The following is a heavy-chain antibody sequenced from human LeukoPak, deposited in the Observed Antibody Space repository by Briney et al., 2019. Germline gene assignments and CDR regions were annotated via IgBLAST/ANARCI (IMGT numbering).Heavy chain of an antibody. D-gene: IGHD2-2*01. CDR2: ISSSSSYI. J-gene: IGHJ4*02. CDR1: GFTFSSYS. CDR3: ARDIQAYCSSTSCHPYYFDY. V-gene: IGHV3-21*01. Sequence: GGFLRLSCAASGFTFSSYSMNWVRQAPGKGLEWVSSISSSSSYIYYADSVKGRFTISRDNAKNSLYLQMNRLRAEDTAVYYCARDIQAYCSSTSCHPYYFDYWGQGTLVTVSS.